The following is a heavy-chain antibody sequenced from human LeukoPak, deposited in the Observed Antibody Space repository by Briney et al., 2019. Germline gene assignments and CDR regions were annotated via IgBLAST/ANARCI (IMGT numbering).Heavy chain of an antibody. Sequence: PSETVSLTCTVSGGSIRSYYWSWIRQPPGKGLEWIGYIYYSGSTNSNPSLKSRVTISVDTSKNQFSLKVSSVTAADTAVYYCARPYSGDYAFDIWGQGTLVTVSS. V-gene: IGHV4-59*01. CDR2: IYYSGST. J-gene: IGHJ3*02. CDR1: GGSIRSYY. D-gene: IGHD4-17*01. CDR3: ARPYSGDYAFDI.